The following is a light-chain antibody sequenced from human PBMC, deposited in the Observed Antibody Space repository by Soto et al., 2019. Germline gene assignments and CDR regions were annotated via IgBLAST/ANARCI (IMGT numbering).Light chain of an antibody. CDR1: QSVTNNY. Sequence: EVVLTQSPGTLSLSPGESATLSCRASQSVTNNYFAWYQQKPGQAPRLLIFGSSDRATGIPDRFSGSGSGTDFTLTISRLEPEDFAVYYCHPSGSSPPYTFGQGPKLEIK. V-gene: IGKV3-20*01. CDR3: HPSGSSPPYT. J-gene: IGKJ2*01. CDR2: GSS.